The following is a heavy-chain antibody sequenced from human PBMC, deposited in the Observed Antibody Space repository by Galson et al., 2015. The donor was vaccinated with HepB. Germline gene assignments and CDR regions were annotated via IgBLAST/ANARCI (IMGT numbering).Heavy chain of an antibody. V-gene: IGHV2-5*02. Sequence: PALVKPTQTLTLTCTFSGFSLSTSGVGVGWIRQPPGKALEWLALIYWDDDKRYSPSLKSRLTITKDTSKNQVVLTMTNMDPVDTATYYCAHSPRYCTSCYGPFDYWGQGTLVTVSS. D-gene: IGHD2-2*01. CDR2: IYWDDDK. CDR3: AHSPRYCTSCYGPFDY. J-gene: IGHJ4*02. CDR1: GFSLSTSGVG.